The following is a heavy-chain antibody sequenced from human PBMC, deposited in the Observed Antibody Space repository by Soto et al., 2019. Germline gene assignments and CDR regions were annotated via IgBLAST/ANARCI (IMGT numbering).Heavy chain of an antibody. CDR2: ISHDGSYK. D-gene: IGHD1-26*01. CDR3: AKGLLAIVGTTLPRDAFNI. V-gene: IGHV3-30*18. Sequence: XVSLRLSCAASGFSFTTYVMHGVRQAPGKGLEWVAVISHDGSYKYYGDAVKGRFTISRDTSKNAVYLEMNSLRPEDTAVYYCAKGLLAIVGTTLPRDAFNIWGQGTMVTVSS. J-gene: IGHJ3*02. CDR1: GFSFTTYV.